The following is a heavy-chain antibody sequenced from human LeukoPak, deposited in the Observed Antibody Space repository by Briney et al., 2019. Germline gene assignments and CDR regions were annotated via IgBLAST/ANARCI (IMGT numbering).Heavy chain of an antibody. V-gene: IGHV3-48*04. CDR3: AGYVWGSYRAYYFDY. D-gene: IGHD3-16*02. CDR1: GFTFSSYS. Sequence: GGSLRLSCAASGFTFSSYSMNWVRQAPGKGLEWVSYISSSGSTIYYADSVKGRFTISRDNAKNSLYLQMNSLRAEDTAVYYCAGYVWGSYRAYYFDYWGQGTLVTVSS. CDR2: ISSSGSTI. J-gene: IGHJ4*02.